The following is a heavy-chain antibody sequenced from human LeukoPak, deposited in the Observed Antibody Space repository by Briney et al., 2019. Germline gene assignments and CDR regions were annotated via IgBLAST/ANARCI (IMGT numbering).Heavy chain of an antibody. D-gene: IGHD2-2*01. CDR3: AKLEDYCSSTSCYQNFDY. V-gene: IGHV3-23*01. J-gene: IGHJ4*02. CDR2: ISGSGGDT. Sequence: GGSLRLSCAASGFTFSSYSMSWVRQAPGKGLEWLSVISGSGGDTYYADFVKGRFTISRDNSKNTLYLQMNSLRAEDTAVYYCAKLEDYCSSTSCYQNFDYWGQGTLVTVSS. CDR1: GFTFSSYS.